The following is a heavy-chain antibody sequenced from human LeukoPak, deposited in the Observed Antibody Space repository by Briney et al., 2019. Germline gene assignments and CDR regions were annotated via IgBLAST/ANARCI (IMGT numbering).Heavy chain of an antibody. CDR1: GFTFSSYA. D-gene: IGHD3-9*01. CDR3: AKAEYYDILTGYYDFDY. CDR2: ISGSGGST. V-gene: IGHV3-23*01. J-gene: IGHJ4*02. Sequence: PGGSLRLSCAASGFTFSSYAMSWVRQAPGKGLEGVSAISGSGGSTYYADSVKGRFTISRDNSKNTLYLQMNSLRAEDTAVYYCAKAEYYDILTGYYDFDYWGQGTPVTVSS.